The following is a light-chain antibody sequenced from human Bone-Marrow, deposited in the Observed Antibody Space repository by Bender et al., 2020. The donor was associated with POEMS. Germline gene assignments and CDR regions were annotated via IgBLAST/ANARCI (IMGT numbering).Light chain of an antibody. V-gene: IGLV2-23*01. CDR3: QSYDSDLNGWV. CDR1: YL. Sequence: QSALTQPASVSGSPGQSITVSCSATYLVSWYQHHPGKAPKLIIYEGTKRPSGVSDRFSGSKSGNTASLTISGLHPEDEADYFCQSYDSDLNGWVFGGGTKLTVL. CDR2: EGT. J-gene: IGLJ3*02.